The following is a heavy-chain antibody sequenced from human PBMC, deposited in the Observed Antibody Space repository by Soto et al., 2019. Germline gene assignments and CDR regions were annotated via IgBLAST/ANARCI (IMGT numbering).Heavy chain of an antibody. CDR3: ATDKSSHMRIGSGM. CDR2: ISYSGNNI. Sequence: GKGLVWVAVISYSGNNIYYADSVKGRFTIARDNSGNTLYLEISSPRGEDTAVYYCATDKSSHMRIGSGM. J-gene: IGHJ6*01. D-gene: IGHD3-3*01. V-gene: IGHV3-30*03.